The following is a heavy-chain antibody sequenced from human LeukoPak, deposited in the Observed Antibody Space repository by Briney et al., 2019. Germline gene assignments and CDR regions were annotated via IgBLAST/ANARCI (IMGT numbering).Heavy chain of an antibody. CDR3: ARERYDGDRDAFDI. CDR2: ISNSGNTI. Sequence: PGGSLRLSCAASGFTFSDYYMSWIRQAPGKGLEWVSYISNSGNTIYYADSVKGRFTISRDNSKNTLYLQMNSLRAEDTAVYYCARERYDGDRDAFDIWGQGTMVTVSS. V-gene: IGHV3-11*04. D-gene: IGHD4-17*01. CDR1: GFTFSDYY. J-gene: IGHJ3*02.